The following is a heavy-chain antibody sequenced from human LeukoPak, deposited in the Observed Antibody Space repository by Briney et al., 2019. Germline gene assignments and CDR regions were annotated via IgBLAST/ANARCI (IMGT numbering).Heavy chain of an antibody. D-gene: IGHD3-10*01. V-gene: IGHV1-2*02. Sequence: ASVKVSCEASGYTFTGYYMHWVRQAPGQGLEWMGWINPNSGGTNYAQKFQGRVTMTRDTSISTAYMELSRLRSDDTAVYYCARGASDYYGSSFSDYWGQGTLVTVSS. CDR3: ARGASDYYGSSFSDY. J-gene: IGHJ4*02. CDR2: INPNSGGT. CDR1: GYTFTGYY.